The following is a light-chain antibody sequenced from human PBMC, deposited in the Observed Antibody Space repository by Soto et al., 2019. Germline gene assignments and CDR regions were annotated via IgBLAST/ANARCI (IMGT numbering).Light chain of an antibody. J-gene: IGKJ5*01. CDR2: GAS. CDR3: QQYNTYSAT. Sequence: DIHMTQSPSTLFASVGDSVTITCRASQNITSWLAWYQQTPGKAPKLLIYGASTSESGVPSRFSGSGSGTEFTLTIRSLQPGDFATYYCQQYNTYSATFGQGTRLEIK. V-gene: IGKV1-5*01. CDR1: QNITSW.